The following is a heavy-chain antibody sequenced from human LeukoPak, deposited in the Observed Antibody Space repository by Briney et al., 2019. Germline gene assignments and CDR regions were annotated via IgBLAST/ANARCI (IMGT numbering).Heavy chain of an antibody. V-gene: IGHV3-7*01. D-gene: IGHD3-3*01. CDR2: IKQDGSEK. J-gene: IGHJ3*02. CDR3: ARVAPYYDFWSGYENAFDI. CDR1: GFTISTNW. Sequence: GGSLRLSCVASGFTISTNWMSWVRQAPGKGLEWVANIKQDGSEKYYVDSVKGRFAISRDNAKNSLFLRMNSLRAEDTAVYYCARVAPYYDFWSGYENAFDIWGQGTMVTVSS.